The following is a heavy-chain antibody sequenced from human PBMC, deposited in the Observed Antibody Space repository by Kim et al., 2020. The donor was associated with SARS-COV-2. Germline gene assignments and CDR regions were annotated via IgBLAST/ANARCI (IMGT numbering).Heavy chain of an antibody. Sequence: ASVKVSCKASGYTFTGYYMHWVRQAPGQGLEWMGRINPNSGGTNYAQKFQGRVTMTRDTSISTAYMELSRLRSDDTAVYYCARVGYANYYGMDVWGQGTTVTVSS. CDR1: GYTFTGYY. CDR3: ARVGYANYYGMDV. D-gene: IGHD5-12*01. J-gene: IGHJ6*02. V-gene: IGHV1-2*06. CDR2: INPNSGGT.